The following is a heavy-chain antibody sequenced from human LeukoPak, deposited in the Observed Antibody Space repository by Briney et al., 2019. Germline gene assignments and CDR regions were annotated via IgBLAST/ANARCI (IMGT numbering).Heavy chain of an antibody. Sequence: ASVKVSCKASGYTFTSYAMHWVRQAPGQRLEWMGWINAGNGNTKYSQKFQGRVTITRDTSASTAYMELSSLRSEDTAVYYCARGWAYYDSSGYYSLPDYWGQGTLVTVSS. D-gene: IGHD3-22*01. CDR2: INAGNGNT. J-gene: IGHJ4*02. CDR3: ARGWAYYDSSGYYSLPDY. CDR1: GYTFTSYA. V-gene: IGHV1-3*01.